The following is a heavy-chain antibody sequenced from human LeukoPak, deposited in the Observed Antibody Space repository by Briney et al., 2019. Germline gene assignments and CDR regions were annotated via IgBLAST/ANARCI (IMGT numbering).Heavy chain of an antibody. CDR3: TSGISSSTNSDY. J-gene: IGHJ4*02. V-gene: IGHV3-73*01. D-gene: IGHD6-13*01. CDR1: GFTFSGSA. CDR2: IRSKADSYAT. Sequence: GGSLKLSCVASGFTFSGSAMHWVRQASGRGLGWVGRIRSKADSYATTYAPSVKGRFTISRDDSKNTASLQMNSLKTEDTAVYYCTSGISSSTNSDYWGQGTLVTVSS.